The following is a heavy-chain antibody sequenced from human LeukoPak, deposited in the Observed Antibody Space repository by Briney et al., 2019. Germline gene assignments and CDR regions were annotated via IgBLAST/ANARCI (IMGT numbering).Heavy chain of an antibody. CDR3: ARRGGVTIFGVVQGHFDI. CDR2: INHSGST. V-gene: IGHV4-34*01. Sequence: SETLSLTCAVYGGSFSGYYWSWIRQPPGKGLEWIGEINHSGSTNYNPSLKSRVTISVDTSKNQFSLKLSSVTAADTAVYYCARRGGVTIFGVVQGHFDIWGQGTMVTVSS. CDR1: GGSFSGYY. J-gene: IGHJ3*02. D-gene: IGHD3-3*01.